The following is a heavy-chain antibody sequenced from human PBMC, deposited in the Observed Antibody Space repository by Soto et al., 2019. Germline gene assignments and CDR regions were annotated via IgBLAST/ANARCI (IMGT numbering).Heavy chain of an antibody. Sequence: SETLSVTCIVSGGSMSSYYWGWFRQPPGKVLEWIGYIYYTGTTTYHPSLKSRVTISIDTSRNQFSLKLNSVTAADTAVYYCARLGGYYQAFDQWGQGSLVTVS. J-gene: IGHJ4*02. CDR3: ARLGGYYQAFDQ. V-gene: IGHV4-59*08. CDR1: GGSMSSYY. CDR2: IYYTGTT. D-gene: IGHD2-21*02.